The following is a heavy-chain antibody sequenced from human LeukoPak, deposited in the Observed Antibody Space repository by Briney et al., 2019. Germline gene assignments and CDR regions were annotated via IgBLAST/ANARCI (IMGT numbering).Heavy chain of an antibody. V-gene: IGHV4-34*01. CDR3: VRGRLNWDYDFDY. Sequence: SETLSLTCAAHGASFVGSHWSWIRQSPGKGLKWLGEASHAGSTNYNPSLKSRVSISVDTSRDQFSLKLTSVTAADTAMYYCVRGRLNWDYDFDYWGPGTLVTVSS. CDR1: GASFVGSH. D-gene: IGHD1-7*01. CDR2: ASHAGST. J-gene: IGHJ4*02.